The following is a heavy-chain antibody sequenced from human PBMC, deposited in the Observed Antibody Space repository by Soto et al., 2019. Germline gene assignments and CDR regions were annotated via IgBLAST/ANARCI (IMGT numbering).Heavy chain of an antibody. CDR1: GGSISSYY. CDR3: ARDRGVGAVADYYYYVMDF. J-gene: IGHJ6*02. Sequence: SETLSLTCTVSGGSISSYYWSWIRQPPGKGLEWIGYIYYSGSTNYNPSLKSRVTISVDTSKNQFSLKLSSVTAADTAVYYCARDRGVGAVADYYYYVMDFWGQGTTVIVSS. V-gene: IGHV4-59*01. D-gene: IGHD6-19*01. CDR2: IYYSGST.